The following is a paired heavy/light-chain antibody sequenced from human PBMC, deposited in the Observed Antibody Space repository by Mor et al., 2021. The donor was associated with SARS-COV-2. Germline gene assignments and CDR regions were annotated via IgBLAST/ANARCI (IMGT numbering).Light chain of an antibody. CDR2: GAS. V-gene: IGKV3-20*01. CDR1: QSVSNNY. J-gene: IGKJ5*01. Sequence: EIVLTQSPGTLSLSPGEGATLSCRASQSVSNNYLDWYQQKPGQAPRLLIHGASSRATGIPDRFSGSGSGTDFTLTISRLEPEDFAVYYCQHYVNSPPAIIFGQGTRLEIK. CDR3: QHYVNSPPAII.
Heavy chain of an antibody. CDR1: GFTFSDHY. D-gene: IGHD3-22*01. Sequence: QVQLVEAGGDLVKPGGSLTLSCVASGFTFSDHYMSWVRQAPGKGLEWVAFISGSGSDRSYADSVKGRFTISRDNAKNSLYLQMNSLRGEDTAVYYCAREGLVVSGSRGVDYWGQGTLVTVSS. CDR2: ISGSGSDR. CDR3: AREGLVVSGSRGVDY. V-gene: IGHV3-11*05. J-gene: IGHJ4*02.